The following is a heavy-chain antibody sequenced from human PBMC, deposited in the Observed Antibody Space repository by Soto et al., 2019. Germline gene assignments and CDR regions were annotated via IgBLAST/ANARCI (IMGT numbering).Heavy chain of an antibody. CDR2: TYYRSKWYN. Sequence: SQTLSLSCAISGDSVSSNSASWNWIRQSPSRGLEWLGRTYYRSKWYNDYAVSVKSRITINPDTSKNQFSLQLNSVTPEDTAVYYCARDRTEFQIAAAGSNWFDPWGQGTLVTVYS. CDR1: GDSVSSNSAS. D-gene: IGHD6-13*01. V-gene: IGHV6-1*01. CDR3: ARDRTEFQIAAAGSNWFDP. J-gene: IGHJ5*02.